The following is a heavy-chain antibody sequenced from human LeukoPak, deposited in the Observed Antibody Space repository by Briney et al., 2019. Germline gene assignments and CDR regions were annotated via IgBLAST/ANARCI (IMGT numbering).Heavy chain of an antibody. J-gene: IGHJ4*02. CDR1: GFTSGASA. CDR3: TRRGYGSSRDD. CDR2: VRDKIDKYAT. V-gene: IGHV3-73*01. D-gene: IGHD6-13*01. Sequence: PGGSLRLSCTASGFTSGASAMHWVRQASGKGLEWVGRVRDKIDKYATAYAASVKGRFTVSRDDSKNTAYLQTNSLKIEDTAVYYCTRRGYGSSRDDWGQGTLVIVSS.